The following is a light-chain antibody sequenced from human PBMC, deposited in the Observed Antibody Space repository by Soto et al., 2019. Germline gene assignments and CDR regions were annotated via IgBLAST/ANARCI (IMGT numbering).Light chain of an antibody. CDR1: SSNIGSNS. J-gene: IGLJ1*01. V-gene: IGLV1-44*01. CDR3: GVWVDSVNVRYL. Sequence: QSVLTQPPSASGTPGQRVTISCSGSSSNIGSNSVNWYQQVPGTAPKILIYSNSQRPSGVPDRFSGSKSGTSASLAISGLQSEDEADYYCGVWVDSVNVRYLFGTGTKVTVL. CDR2: SNS.